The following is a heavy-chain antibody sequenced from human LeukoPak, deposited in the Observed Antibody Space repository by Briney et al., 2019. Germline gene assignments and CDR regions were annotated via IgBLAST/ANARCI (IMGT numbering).Heavy chain of an antibody. D-gene: IGHD3-22*01. Sequence: ASVKVSCKASGYTFTSYYMHWVRQAPGQGLEWMGIINPSGGSTSYAQKFQGRVTMTEDTSTDTAYMELSSLRSEDTAVYYCATVSGYYYDSSGYYLNWFDPWGQGTLVTVSS. CDR2: INPSGGST. V-gene: IGHV1-46*01. CDR3: ATVSGYYYDSSGYYLNWFDP. J-gene: IGHJ5*02. CDR1: GYTFTSYY.